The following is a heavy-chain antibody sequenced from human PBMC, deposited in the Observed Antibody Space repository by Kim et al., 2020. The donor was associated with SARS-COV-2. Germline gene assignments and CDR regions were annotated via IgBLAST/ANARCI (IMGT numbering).Heavy chain of an antibody. CDR2: TYYRSKWYN. CDR1: GDSVSSNSAA. CDR3: AFSAPPSESIVGATPPGDGMDV. V-gene: IGHV6-1*01. D-gene: IGHD1-26*01. J-gene: IGHJ6*02. Sequence: SQTLSLTCAISGDSVSSNSAAWNWIRQSPSRGLEWLGRTYYRSKWYNDYAVSVKSRITINPDTSKNQFSLQLNSVTPEDTAVYYCAFSAPPSESIVGATPPGDGMDVWGQGTTVTVSS.